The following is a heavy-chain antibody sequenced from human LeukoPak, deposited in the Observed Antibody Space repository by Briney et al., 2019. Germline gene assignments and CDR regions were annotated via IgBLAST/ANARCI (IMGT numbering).Heavy chain of an antibody. CDR3: ARLPGY. V-gene: IGHV5-51*01. CDR2: IYPGDSDT. J-gene: IGHJ4*02. Sequence: GESLKISCKGSGYSFTSYWIGWVRQMPGKGLEWVGIIYPGDSDTRYSPSFEGQVTISADKYISTAYLQRSGLKASETAMYYCARLPGYWGQGTLVTVSS. CDR1: GYSFTSYW.